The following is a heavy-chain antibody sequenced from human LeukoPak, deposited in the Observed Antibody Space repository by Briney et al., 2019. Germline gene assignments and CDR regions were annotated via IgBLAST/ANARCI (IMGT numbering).Heavy chain of an antibody. D-gene: IGHD2-2*01. CDR1: GGSFSGYY. V-gene: IGHV4-34*01. Sequence: SETLSLTCAVYGGSFSGYYWSWIRQPPGKGLEWIGEINHSGSTNYNPSLKSRVTISVDTSKNQFSLKLSSVTAADTAVYYCANNGRIVVVPAAKAGSYYGVDVWGQGTTVTVSS. J-gene: IGHJ6*02. CDR2: INHSGST. CDR3: ANNGRIVVVPAAKAGSYYGVDV.